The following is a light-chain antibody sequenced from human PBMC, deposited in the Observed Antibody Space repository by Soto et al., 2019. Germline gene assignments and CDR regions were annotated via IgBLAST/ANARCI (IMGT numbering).Light chain of an antibody. V-gene: IGKV3-15*01. CDR2: GAF. Sequence: EIVMTQSPVTLSVSPGERATLSCRASQRVSSNLAWYQQKRGQAPRLLIYGAFARATGIPARFSGSGSGSGTEFTLTITSLQSEDFAVYYCQQYNDWPRTFGQGTKLEIK. CDR1: QRVSSN. J-gene: IGKJ2*01. CDR3: QQYNDWPRT.